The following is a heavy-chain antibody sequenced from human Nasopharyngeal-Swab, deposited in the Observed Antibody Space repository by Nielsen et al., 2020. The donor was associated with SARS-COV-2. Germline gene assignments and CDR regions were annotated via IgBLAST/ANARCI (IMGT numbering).Heavy chain of an antibody. J-gene: IGHJ4*02. CDR1: GGTFSSYA. CDR3: ARARYYDSSGYYYYFDY. D-gene: IGHD3-22*01. V-gene: IGHV1-69*06. Sequence: SGKVSCKASGGTFSSYAISWVRQAPGQGLEWMGGIIPIFGTANYAQKFQGRVTITADKSTSTAYMELSSLRSEDTAVYYCARARYYDSSGYYYYFDYWGQGTLVTVSS. CDR2: IIPIFGTA.